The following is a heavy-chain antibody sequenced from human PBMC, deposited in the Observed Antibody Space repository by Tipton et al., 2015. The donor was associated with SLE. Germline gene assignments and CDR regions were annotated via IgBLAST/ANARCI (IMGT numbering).Heavy chain of an antibody. D-gene: IGHD2-2*02. Sequence: GSLRLSCAASGFTFSIYAMSWVRQAPGKGLEWVSAISGSGGSTYYADSVKGRFTISRDNSKNTLFLQMNSLRAEDTAVYYCAKDPIPQSNPQFWFDPWGQGTLVTVSS. V-gene: IGHV3-23*01. CDR1: GFTFSIYA. J-gene: IGHJ5*02. CDR3: AKDPIPQSNPQFWFDP. CDR2: ISGSGGST.